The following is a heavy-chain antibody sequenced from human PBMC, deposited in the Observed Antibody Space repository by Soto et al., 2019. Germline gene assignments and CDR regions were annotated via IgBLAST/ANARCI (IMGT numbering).Heavy chain of an antibody. J-gene: IGHJ4*02. D-gene: IGHD3-3*01. Sequence: QVQLVQSGAEVKKPGSSVKVSCKASGGTFSNYAISWVRQAPGQGLEWMGGIIPIFGTANYTQKFQGRVTITADESTSTAYMELSSLRSEDTAVYYCARRVVQSLWDYWGQGTLVTVSS. CDR3: ARRVVQSLWDY. V-gene: IGHV1-69*01. CDR2: IIPIFGTA. CDR1: GGTFSNYA.